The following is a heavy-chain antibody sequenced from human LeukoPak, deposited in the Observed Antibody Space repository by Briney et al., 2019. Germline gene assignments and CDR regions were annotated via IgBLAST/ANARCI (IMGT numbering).Heavy chain of an antibody. CDR1: GFTFSSYS. D-gene: IGHD1-26*01. Sequence: GGSLRVSCAASGFTFSSYSMNWVRQAPGKGLEWVSSISSSSSYIYYADSVKGRFTISRDNAKNSLYLQMNSLRAEDTAVYFCARDPYSGNYGAYYYYMDVWGKGTTVTISS. J-gene: IGHJ6*03. CDR2: ISSSSSYI. V-gene: IGHV3-21*01. CDR3: ARDPYSGNYGAYYYYMDV.